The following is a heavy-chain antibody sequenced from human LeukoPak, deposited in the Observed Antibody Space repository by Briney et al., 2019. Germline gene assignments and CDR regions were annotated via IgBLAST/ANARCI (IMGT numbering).Heavy chain of an antibody. CDR2: ISSSGNTR. Sequence: PGGSLRLSCAASGMMFSSYEMYWVRQAPGKGLEWISYISSSGNTRKYADSVKGRFTISRDNAKKSLHLEMSGLRGDDSAIYYCARVPKQRLLLQWFSDFWGQGTLVIVSS. CDR1: GMMFSSYE. V-gene: IGHV3-48*03. J-gene: IGHJ4*02. D-gene: IGHD6-19*01. CDR3: ARVPKQRLLLQWFSDF.